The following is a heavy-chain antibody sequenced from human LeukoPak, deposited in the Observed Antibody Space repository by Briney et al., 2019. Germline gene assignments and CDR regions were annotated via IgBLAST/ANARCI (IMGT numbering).Heavy chain of an antibody. D-gene: IGHD1-26*01. Sequence: SQTLSLTCTVSGGSISSGSYYWSWIRQPAGKGLEWIGRIYTSGSTNYNPSLKSRVTISVDTSKNQFSLKLSSVTAADTAVYYCASPEGRELQYYFDYWGQGTLVTVSS. V-gene: IGHV4-61*02. CDR3: ASPEGRELQYYFDY. CDR1: GGSISSGSYY. J-gene: IGHJ4*02. CDR2: IYTSGST.